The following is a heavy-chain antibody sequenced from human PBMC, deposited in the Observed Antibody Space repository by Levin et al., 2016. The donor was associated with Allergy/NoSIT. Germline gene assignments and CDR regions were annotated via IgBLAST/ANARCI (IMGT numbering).Heavy chain of an antibody. CDR3: AREPNYSNSLDY. V-gene: IGHV3-30-3*01. CDR2: ISYDGSNK. J-gene: IGHJ4*02. D-gene: IGHD4-11*01. Sequence: VRQAPGKGLEWVAVISYDGSNKYYADSVKGRFTISRDNSKNTLYLQMNSLRAEDTAVYYCAREPNYSNSLDYWGQGTLVTVSS.